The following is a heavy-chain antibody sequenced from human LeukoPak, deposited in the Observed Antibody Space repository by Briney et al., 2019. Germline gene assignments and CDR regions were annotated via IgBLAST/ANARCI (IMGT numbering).Heavy chain of an antibody. CDR3: AGGIFYCSSTSCYYYYGMDV. V-gene: IGHV4-59*01. CDR2: IYYSGTT. CDR1: GGSISNYY. J-gene: IGHJ6*02. D-gene: IGHD2-2*01. Sequence: SETLSLTCVVSGGSISNYYWSWIRQPPGKGLEWIGYIYYSGTTTYNPSLKSRVTMSVDTSKNQFSLRLSSVTAADTALYYCAGGIFYCSSTSCYYYYGMDVWGQGTTVTVSS.